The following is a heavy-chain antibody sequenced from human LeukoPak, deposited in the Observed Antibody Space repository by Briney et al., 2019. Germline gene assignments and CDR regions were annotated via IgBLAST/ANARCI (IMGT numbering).Heavy chain of an antibody. V-gene: IGHV3-23*01. CDR2: ISGSGGST. Sequence: PGGSLRLSCAASGFTFSTYWMHWVRQVPGKGLEWVSAISGSGGSTYYADSVKGRFTISRDNSKNTLYLQMNSLRAEDTAVYYCAKPMYSSSWYSWFDPWGQGTLVTVSS. D-gene: IGHD6-13*01. J-gene: IGHJ5*02. CDR3: AKPMYSSSWYSWFDP. CDR1: GFTFSTYW.